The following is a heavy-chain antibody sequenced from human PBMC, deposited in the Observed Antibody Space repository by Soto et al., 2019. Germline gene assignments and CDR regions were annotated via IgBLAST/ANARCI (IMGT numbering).Heavy chain of an antibody. CDR3: ARDREHRRPYYFDY. CDR1: GFTFSSYS. V-gene: IGHV3-48*01. Sequence: GGSLRLSCAASGFTFSSYSMNWVRQAPGKGLEWVSYISSSSSTIYYADSVKGRFTISRDNAKNSLYLQMNSLRAEDTAVYYCARDREHRRPYYFDYWGQGTLVTVSS. J-gene: IGHJ4*02. CDR2: ISSSSSTI. D-gene: IGHD1-26*01.